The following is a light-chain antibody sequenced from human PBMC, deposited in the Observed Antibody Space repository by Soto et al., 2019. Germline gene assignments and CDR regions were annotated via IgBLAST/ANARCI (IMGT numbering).Light chain of an antibody. CDR2: GAS. CDR3: QQRTNWPPWT. J-gene: IGKJ1*01. V-gene: IGKV3-11*01. CDR1: QSIRSN. Sequence: EIVMTQSPATLSVSPGERATLSCRASQSIRSNYVAWYQQKPGQGPRLLIYGASSRATGIPARFSGSGSGTDFTLTISSLEPEDFAVYYCQQRTNWPPWTFGQGTKVDI.